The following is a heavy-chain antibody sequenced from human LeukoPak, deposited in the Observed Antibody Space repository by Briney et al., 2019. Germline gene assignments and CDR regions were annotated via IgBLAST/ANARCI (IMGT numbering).Heavy chain of an antibody. J-gene: IGHJ4*02. CDR3: ASGPTRYSPPPYFDY. V-gene: IGHV1-2*02. D-gene: IGHD5-18*01. CDR2: INPNSGGT. Sequence: GASVKVSCKASGYTFTAYYMHWVRPAPGQGLAWMGWINPNSGGTNYAQKFQGRVTMTRDTSINTVYMELSRLTSDDTAVYSCASGPTRYSPPPYFDYWGQGTLVTVSS. CDR1: GYTFTAYY.